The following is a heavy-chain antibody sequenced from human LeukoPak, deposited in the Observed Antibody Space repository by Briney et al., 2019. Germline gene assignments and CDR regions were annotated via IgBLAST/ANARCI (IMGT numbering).Heavy chain of an antibody. V-gene: IGHV3-23*01. J-gene: IGHJ4*02. CDR3: ARVTYDSSGYYLGY. CDR1: GFSFKNYA. Sequence: PGGSLRLSCAVSGFSFKNYAMRWVRQAPGKGLEWVSVISGSGGRTYYADSVKGRFTISRDNSKNTLFLQMNSLRAEDTAVYYCARVTYDSSGYYLGYWGQGTLVTVSS. D-gene: IGHD3-22*01. CDR2: ISGSGGRT.